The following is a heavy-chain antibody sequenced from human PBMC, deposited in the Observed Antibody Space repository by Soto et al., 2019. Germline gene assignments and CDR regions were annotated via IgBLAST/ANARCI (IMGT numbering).Heavy chain of an antibody. CDR2: IHHDGST. J-gene: IGHJ4*02. CDR3: ATYDVGTIIQDY. V-gene: IGHV4-34*01. Sequence: SATLSLTCAISGGSSSSHSKSWVRQPPGKGLEWIGEIHHDGSTNYNPSLKSRVTISGDTPKNHFSLELSSVTAADTAVYYCATYDVGTIIQDYWGQGTLVTVSS. D-gene: IGHD2-21*02. CDR1: GGSSSSHS.